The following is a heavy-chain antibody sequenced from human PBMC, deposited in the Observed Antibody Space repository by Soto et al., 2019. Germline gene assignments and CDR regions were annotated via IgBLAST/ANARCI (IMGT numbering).Heavy chain of an antibody. CDR3: ARDRIMSTFGGVTYYYGMDV. V-gene: IGHV4-30-2*01. Sequence: QLQLQESGSGLVKPSQTLSLTCAVSGGSISSGGYSWSWIRQPPGKGLEWIGNILHSGKTKYNPSLKSRITMSVDRSKHHCSLNLSSVTAADTAVYYCARDRIMSTFGGVTYYYGMDVWGQGTAVSVSS. D-gene: IGHD3-16*01. CDR2: ILHSGKT. CDR1: GGSISSGGYS. J-gene: IGHJ6*02.